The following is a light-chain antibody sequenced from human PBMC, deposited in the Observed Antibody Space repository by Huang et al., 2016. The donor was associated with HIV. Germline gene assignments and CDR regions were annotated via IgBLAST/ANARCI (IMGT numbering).Light chain of an antibody. Sequence: DIVMTQSPDSLAVSLGERATINCKSSQSVLYSSTNKTYLAWYQQKPGQPPKLLIYWASTRESGVPDRFSGSGSGTDFTLTISSLQAEDVAVYYCQQYYSTPPTFGGGTKVEIK. CDR3: QQYYSTPPT. V-gene: IGKV4-1*01. CDR1: QSVLYSSTNKTY. J-gene: IGKJ4*01. CDR2: WAS.